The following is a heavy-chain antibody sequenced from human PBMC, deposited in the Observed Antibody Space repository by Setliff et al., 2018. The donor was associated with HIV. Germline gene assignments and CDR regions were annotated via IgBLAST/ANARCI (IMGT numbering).Heavy chain of an antibody. CDR2: INTNTGNP. V-gene: IGHV7-4-1*02. J-gene: IGHJ4*02. D-gene: IGHD3-22*01. Sequence: GASVKVSCKASGYTFTDYAMNWVRQAPGQGLEWMGWINTNTGNPTYAQGFTGRFVFFLDTSVSTTYLQISSLKAEDTAVYYCARGSGGHITMIVVAFDYWGQGTLVTVSS. CDR1: GYTFTDYA. CDR3: ARGSGGHITMIVVAFDY.